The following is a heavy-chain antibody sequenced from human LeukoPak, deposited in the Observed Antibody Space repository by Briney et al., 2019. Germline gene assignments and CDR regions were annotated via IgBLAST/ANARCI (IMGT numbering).Heavy chain of an antibody. V-gene: IGHV4-34*01. CDR2: IYHIGRT. D-gene: IGHD6-19*01. CDR1: GESFRGYY. Sequence: PSETLSLTCAVYGESFRGYYWTWLRQTPGKGGEWIGEIYHIGRTTYNKSLKSGVTISVDTSKNEFSLRLTSVTASDTAVYYCARPVRCSATTCTGPFDYWGQGTLVTVSS. CDR3: ARPVRCSATTCTGPFDY. J-gene: IGHJ4*02.